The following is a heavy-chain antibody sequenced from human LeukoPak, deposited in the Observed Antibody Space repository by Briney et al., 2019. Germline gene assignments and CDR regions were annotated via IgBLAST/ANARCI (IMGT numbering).Heavy chain of an antibody. CDR3: ARHTTVGGSLRFDY. Sequence: GESLKISCKGSGYGFSSYWIGWVRQMPGKGLEYMGTICPGDSDTRYSQSFQGQVTISADKSITTAYLQWSSLKASDTAMYYCARHTTVGGSLRFDYWGQGTLVSVSS. J-gene: IGHJ4*02. CDR2: ICPGDSDT. V-gene: IGHV5-51*01. CDR1: GYGFSSYW. D-gene: IGHD4-23*01.